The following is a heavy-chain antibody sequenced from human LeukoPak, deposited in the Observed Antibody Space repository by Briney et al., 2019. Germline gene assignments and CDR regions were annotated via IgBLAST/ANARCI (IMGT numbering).Heavy chain of an antibody. CDR2: IKQDGSEK. Sequence: GGSLRLSCAASGFTFGDTWMNWVRQVPGQGLEWVANIKQDGSEKYYVDSVKGRFTISRDNAKNSLYLQMNSLRAEDTAVYYCARDYPATADAFDIWGQGTMVTVSS. D-gene: IGHD2-2*01. J-gene: IGHJ3*02. V-gene: IGHV3-7*01. CDR3: ARDYPATADAFDI. CDR1: GFTFGDTW.